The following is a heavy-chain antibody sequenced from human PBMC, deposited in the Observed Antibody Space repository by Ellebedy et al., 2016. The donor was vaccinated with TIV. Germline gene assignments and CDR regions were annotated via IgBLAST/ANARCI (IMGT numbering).Heavy chain of an antibody. V-gene: IGHV3-23*01. CDR1: GVTFSNYV. D-gene: IGHD2-15*01. J-gene: IGHJ4*02. CDR3: AKGCGGSCYWEAY. CDR2: ISGGVGNT. Sequence: PGGSLRLSCAASGVTFSNYVMSCVRQAPGKGLEWVSSISGGVGNTYYADSVKGRFTISRDNSKNTLYLQMNSLRAEDTAVYYCAKGCGGSCYWEAYWGQGTLVTVSS.